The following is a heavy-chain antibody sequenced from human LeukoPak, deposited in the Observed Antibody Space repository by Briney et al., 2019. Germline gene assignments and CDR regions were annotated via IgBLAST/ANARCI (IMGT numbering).Heavy chain of an antibody. J-gene: IGHJ3*02. CDR1: GGSIGRDH. CDR2: IFYSGRT. V-gene: IGHV4-59*01. CDR3: ARKNDFVI. D-gene: IGHD2-15*01. Sequence: SETLSLTCSVSGGSIGRDHWNWIRQTPGKGLEWIGCIFYSGRTYYNPSLKSRVTISVDMSKSQFFLRLTSVTAADTAVYYCARKNDFVIWGQGTLVTVSS.